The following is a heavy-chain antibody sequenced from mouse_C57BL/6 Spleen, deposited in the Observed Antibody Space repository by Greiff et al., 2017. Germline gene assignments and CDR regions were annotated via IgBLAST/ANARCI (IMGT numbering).Heavy chain of an antibody. CDR1: GFTFSVSS. V-gene: IGHV7-1*01. J-gene: IGHJ4*01. CDR2: SSNKANDYTT. CDR3: ARDGYYYAMDY. Sequence: EVKLVESGAGLVQSGRSLRLSCATSGFTFSVSSMDWVGQAPGKGLEWIAASSNKANDYTTEYSASVKGRFIVSRDTSQSILYLQMNALRAEDTAIYYCARDGYYYAMDYWGQGTSVTVSS.